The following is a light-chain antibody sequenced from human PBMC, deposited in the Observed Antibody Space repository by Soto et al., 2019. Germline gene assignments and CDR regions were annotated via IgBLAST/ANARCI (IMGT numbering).Light chain of an antibody. CDR2: AAS. Sequence: AIRMTQSPSSLSASTGDRVTITCRASQGISSYLAWYQQKPGKAPKLLIYAASTLQSGVPSRFSGSGSGTDFTLTISSLQSEDFATYYCQQYYSYPVTFGPGTKVDIK. CDR1: QGISSY. CDR3: QQYYSYPVT. V-gene: IGKV1-8*01. J-gene: IGKJ3*01.